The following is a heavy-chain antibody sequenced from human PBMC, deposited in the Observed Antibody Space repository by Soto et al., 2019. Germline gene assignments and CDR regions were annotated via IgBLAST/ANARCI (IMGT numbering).Heavy chain of an antibody. Sequence: LSLTCTVSGGSISSGGYYWSWIRQHPGKGLEWIGYIYYSGSTYYNPSLKSRVTISVDTSKNQFSLKLSSVTAADMAVYYCARERRYYDILTGYGPFGMDVWGQGTTVTVSS. V-gene: IGHV4-31*03. J-gene: IGHJ6*02. D-gene: IGHD3-9*01. CDR2: IYYSGST. CDR3: ARERRYYDILTGYGPFGMDV. CDR1: GGSISSGGYY.